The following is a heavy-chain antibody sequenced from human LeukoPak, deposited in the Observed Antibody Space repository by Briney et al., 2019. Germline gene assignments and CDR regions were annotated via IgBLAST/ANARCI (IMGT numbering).Heavy chain of an antibody. CDR2: ISGTSAYI. CDR3: ARKLTGSFDI. D-gene: IGHD7-27*01. J-gene: IGHJ3*02. V-gene: IGHV3-21*01. CDR1: GFTFSSYG. Sequence: GGSLRLSCAASGFTFSSYGMNWVRQAPGKGLEWVSSISGTSAYIYYADSVRGRFTISRDNAKNSLYLQMNSLRAEDTAVYFCARKLTGSFDIWGQGTTVTVSS.